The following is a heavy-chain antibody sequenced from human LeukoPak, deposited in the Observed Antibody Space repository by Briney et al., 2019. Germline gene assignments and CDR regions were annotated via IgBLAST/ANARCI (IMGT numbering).Heavy chain of an antibody. J-gene: IGHJ6*02. CDR1: GLTFSSYW. D-gene: IGHD3-3*01. V-gene: IGHV3-7*01. CDR2: INQDGSEN. CDR3: ARELYYDFWSGYNFDAYGMDV. Sequence: PGGSLRLSCAASGLTFSSYWMSWVRQAPGKGLEWVANINQDGSENYYVDSVKGRLIISRDNAKSLVYLQMNSLRAEDTAVYYCARELYYDFWSGYNFDAYGMDVWGQGTTVTVSS.